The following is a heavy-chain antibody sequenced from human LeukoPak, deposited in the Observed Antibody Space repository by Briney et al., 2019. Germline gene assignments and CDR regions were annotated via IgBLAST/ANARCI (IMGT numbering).Heavy chain of an antibody. D-gene: IGHD4-11*01. CDR1: GGSIRSYY. Sequence: SETLSLTCTVSGGSIRSYYWSWIRQPPGKGLEWIGYIYYSGNTNYNPSLKSRLTISIDTSNNQFSLKLRSVTAADTAVYYCARGHSIEPYYYYYYMDVWGKGTTVTVSS. V-gene: IGHV4-59*01. CDR2: IYYSGNT. CDR3: ARGHSIEPYYYYYYMDV. J-gene: IGHJ6*03.